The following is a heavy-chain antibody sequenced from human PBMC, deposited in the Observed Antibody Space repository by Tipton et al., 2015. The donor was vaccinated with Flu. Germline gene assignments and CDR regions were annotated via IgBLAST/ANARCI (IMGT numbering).Heavy chain of an antibody. CDR3: ARSTYYYGSGSSDY. D-gene: IGHD3-10*01. J-gene: IGHJ4*02. CDR1: GYSISSGYY. CDR2: ISHSGRT. Sequence: TLSLTCSVSGYSISSGYYWGWIRQPPGKGLEWIGCISHSGRTYYNPSLKSRVTISVDTAKNQFSQRLSSVTAADTAMYYCARSTYYYGSGSSDYWGQGTLVTVSS. V-gene: IGHV4-38-2*01.